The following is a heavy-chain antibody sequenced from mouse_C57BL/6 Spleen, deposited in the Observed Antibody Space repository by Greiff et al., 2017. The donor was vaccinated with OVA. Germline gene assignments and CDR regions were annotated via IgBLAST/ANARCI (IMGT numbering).Heavy chain of an antibody. CDR1: GYTFTSYW. J-gene: IGHJ4*01. CDR2: IHPNSGST. D-gene: IGHD2-1*01. Sequence: QVHVKQPGAELVKPGASVKLSCKASGYTFTSYWMHWVKQRPGQGLEWIGMIHPNSGSTNYNEKFKSKATLTVDKSSSTAYMQLSSLTSEDSAVYYCARGYGNPYYYAMDYWGQGTSVTVSS. V-gene: IGHV1-64*01. CDR3: ARGYGNPYYYAMDY.